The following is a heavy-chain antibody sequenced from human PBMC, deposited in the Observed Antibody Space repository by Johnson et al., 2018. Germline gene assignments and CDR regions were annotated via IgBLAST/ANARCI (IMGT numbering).Heavy chain of an antibody. J-gene: IGHJ6*03. V-gene: IGHV4-59*01. CDR1: GGSITSDF. CDR2: IYYSGAT. D-gene: IGHD3-10*01. Sequence: VQLVESGPGLVKPSEPLSLTCSVSGGSITSDFWSWIRQPPGKGLDWIGYIYYSGATNSTPSLKSRVTISADTSKNQFSLTLRSVTAADTAMYFCARGLMGYYYYYIDVWGKGTTVTVSS. CDR3: ARGLMGYYYYYIDV.